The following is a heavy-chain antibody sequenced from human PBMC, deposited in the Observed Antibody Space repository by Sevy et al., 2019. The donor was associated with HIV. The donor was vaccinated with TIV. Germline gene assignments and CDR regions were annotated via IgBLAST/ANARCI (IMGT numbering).Heavy chain of an antibody. CDR2: INTSGST. CDR1: GDSFSSYF. D-gene: IGHD7-27*01. V-gene: IGHV4-4*07. CDR3: ARSNWVTATNGFSKSYYFDY. J-gene: IGHJ4*02. Sequence: SETLSLTCTVSGDSFSSYFWVWIRQSAGKGLEWIGRINTSGSTNYNPSLKSRVTMSVDTSKSQFSLKVTSLTAADTAIYFCARSNWVTATNGFSKSYYFDYWGQGSLVTVSS.